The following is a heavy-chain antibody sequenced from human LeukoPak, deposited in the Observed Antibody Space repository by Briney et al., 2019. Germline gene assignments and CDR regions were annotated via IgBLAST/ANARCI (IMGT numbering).Heavy chain of an antibody. D-gene: IGHD3-22*01. CDR2: INHSGST. J-gene: IGHJ3*02. Sequence: PSETLSLTCAVYGGSFSGYYWSWIRQPPGKGLEWIGEINHSGSTNYNPSLKSRVTISVDTSKNQFSLKLSSVTAADTAVYYCARDHYYDSSGYYNDAFDIWGQGTMVTVSS. V-gene: IGHV4-34*01. CDR3: ARDHYYDSSGYYNDAFDI. CDR1: GGSFSGYY.